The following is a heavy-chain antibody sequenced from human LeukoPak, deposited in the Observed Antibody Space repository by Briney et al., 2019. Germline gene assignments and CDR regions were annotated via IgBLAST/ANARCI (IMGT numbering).Heavy chain of an antibody. V-gene: IGHV3-23*01. J-gene: IGHJ6*03. Sequence: PGGSLRLSCAASGFTFSSYAMSWVRQAPGKGLEWVSAISGSGGSTNYADSVKGRFTISRDNSKNTLYLQMNSLRAEDTAVYYCAKDKDTAMVTSYYYMDVWGKGSTVTISS. D-gene: IGHD5-18*01. CDR1: GFTFSSYA. CDR2: ISGSGGST. CDR3: AKDKDTAMVTSYYYMDV.